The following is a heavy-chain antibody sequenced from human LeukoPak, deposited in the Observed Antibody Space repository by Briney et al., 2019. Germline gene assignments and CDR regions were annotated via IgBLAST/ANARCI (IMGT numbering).Heavy chain of an antibody. CDR2: ISAYNGNT. Sequence: ASVKVSCKAPGYTFTSYGISWVRQAPGQGLEWMGWISAYNGNTNYAQKLQGRVTMTTDTSTSTAYMELRSLRSDDTAVYYCARDLSVLLWFGESSSTADAFDIWGQGTMVTVSS. D-gene: IGHD3-10*01. CDR1: GYTFTSYG. V-gene: IGHV1-18*01. CDR3: ARDLSVLLWFGESSSTADAFDI. J-gene: IGHJ3*02.